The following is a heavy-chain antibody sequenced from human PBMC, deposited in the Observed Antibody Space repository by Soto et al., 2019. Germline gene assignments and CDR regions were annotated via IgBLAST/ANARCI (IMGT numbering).Heavy chain of an antibody. J-gene: IGHJ3*02. CDR2: ILVGGST. Sequence: GGSLRLSCGVSGFICSSYDMSWVRQAPGKGLEWVSTILVGGSTHYEDSVKGRFTISRDTSKNTVYLQMNSLTAGDTAMYYCAKATATGGGAFEIYGQGTVVTVSS. V-gene: IGHV3-23*01. CDR1: GFICSSYD. D-gene: IGHD2-8*02. CDR3: AKATATGGGAFEI.